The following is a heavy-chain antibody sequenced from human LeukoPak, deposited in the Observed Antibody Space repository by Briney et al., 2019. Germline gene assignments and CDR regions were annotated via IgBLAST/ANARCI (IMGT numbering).Heavy chain of an antibody. CDR2: I. CDR1: GFTVSSNY. Sequence: GGSLRLSCAASGFTVSSNYMSWVRQAPGKGLEWVSVISVKGRFTISRDNSKNTLYLQMNSLRAEDTAVYCCARVMDYFDYWGQGTLVTVSS. CDR3: ARVMDYFDY. D-gene: IGHD5-24*01. V-gene: IGHV3-53*01. J-gene: IGHJ4*02.